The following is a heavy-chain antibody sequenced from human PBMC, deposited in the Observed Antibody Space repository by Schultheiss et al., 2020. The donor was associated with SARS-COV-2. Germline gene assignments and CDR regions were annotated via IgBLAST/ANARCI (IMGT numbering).Heavy chain of an antibody. D-gene: IGHD3-10*01. CDR1: GFTFSSYS. Sequence: GGSLRLSCAASGFTFSSYSMNWVRQAPGKGLEWVSSISSSSSYIYYADSVKGRFTISRDNAKNSLYLQMNSLRAEDTAVYYCATYYYGSGSYYKDVYYYGMDVWGQGTTVTVSS. V-gene: IGHV3-21*01. CDR3: ATYYYGSGSYYKDVYYYGMDV. CDR2: ISSSSSYI. J-gene: IGHJ6*02.